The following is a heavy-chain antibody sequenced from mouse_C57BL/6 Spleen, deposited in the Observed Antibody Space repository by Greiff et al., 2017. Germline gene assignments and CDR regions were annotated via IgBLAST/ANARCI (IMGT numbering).Heavy chain of an antibody. CDR2: INPNNGGT. Sequence: EVQLQQSGPELVKPGASVKISCTASGYTFTDYYMNWVKQSHGKSLEWIGDINPNNGGTSYNQKFKGKATLTVDKSSSTAYMELRSLTSEDSAVYYCARLTPYYFDYWGQGTTLTVSS. CDR1: GYTFTDYY. D-gene: IGHD1-3*01. V-gene: IGHV1-26*01. CDR3: ARLTPYYFDY. J-gene: IGHJ2*01.